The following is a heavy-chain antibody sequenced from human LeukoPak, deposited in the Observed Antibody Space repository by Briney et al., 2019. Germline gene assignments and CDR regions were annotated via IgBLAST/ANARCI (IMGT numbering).Heavy chain of an antibody. D-gene: IGHD5-12*01. J-gene: IGHJ4*02. V-gene: IGHV3-23*01. CDR1: GFTFSTYA. Sequence: PGGSLRLSCAASGFTFSTYAMGWVRQAPGKGLEWVSAISGSGDSTYYVDSVKGRFTISRDNSKSTLDLQMNSLRADDTAVYYCAKHPPRDGYDDADFEYWGQGTLVTVSS. CDR2: ISGSGDST. CDR3: AKHPPRDGYDDADFEY.